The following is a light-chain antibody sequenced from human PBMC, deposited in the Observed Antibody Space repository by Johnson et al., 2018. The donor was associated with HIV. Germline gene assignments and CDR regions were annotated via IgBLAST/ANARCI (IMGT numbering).Light chain of an antibody. Sequence: QSVLTQPPSVSAAPGQKVTISCSGSSSNIGNNYVSWYQQIPGTAPKLIIYDNNKRPSGIPDRFSGPKSGTSATLGITGLQTGDEAYYYCGTWDGSLRAGFFGTGTKVTVL. CDR3: GTWDGSLRAGF. V-gene: IGLV1-51*01. CDR2: DNN. J-gene: IGLJ1*01. CDR1: SSNIGNNY.